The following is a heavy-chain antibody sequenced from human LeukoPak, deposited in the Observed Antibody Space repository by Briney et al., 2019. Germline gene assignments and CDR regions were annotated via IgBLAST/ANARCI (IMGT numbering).Heavy chain of an antibody. CDR2: ISSSSSYI. Sequence: GGSLRLSCAASGFTFSSYSMNWVRQAPGKGLEWVSSISSSSSYIYYADSVKGRFTISRDNAKNSLYLQMNSLRAEDTAVYYCARAPTHRSSTSCYSNYYYMDVWGKGTTVTVSS. CDR3: ARAPTHRSSTSCYSNYYYMDV. CDR1: GFTFSSYS. D-gene: IGHD2-2*01. V-gene: IGHV3-21*01. J-gene: IGHJ6*03.